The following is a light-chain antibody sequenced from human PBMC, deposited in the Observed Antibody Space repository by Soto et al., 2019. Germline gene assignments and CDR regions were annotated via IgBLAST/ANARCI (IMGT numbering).Light chain of an antibody. CDR3: QHYHNWPPWT. V-gene: IGKV3-15*01. CDR1: QSVSSN. J-gene: IGKJ1*01. CDR2: RAS. Sequence: EIVMTQSPATLSVSPGERATLSCRASQSVSSNLAWYQQTPGQAPRLLIYRASTRATGIPARFSGSGSGTDFTLTITSLQSEDFAVYYCQHYHNWPPWTFGQGTKVYIK.